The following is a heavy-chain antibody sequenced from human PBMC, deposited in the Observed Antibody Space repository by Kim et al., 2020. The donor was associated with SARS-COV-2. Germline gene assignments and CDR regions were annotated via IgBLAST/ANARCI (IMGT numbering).Heavy chain of an antibody. J-gene: IGHJ6*02. D-gene: IGHD3-10*01. CDR3: AKAIISSYYYGSGSYYSQEYYYYGMDV. CDR2: ISWNSGSI. V-gene: IGHV3-9*01. Sequence: GGSLRLSCAASGFTFGDYAMHWVRQAPGKGLEWVSGISWNSGSIGYADSVKGRFTISRDNAKNSLYLQMNSLRAEDTALYYCAKAIISSYYYGSGSYYSQEYYYYGMDVWGQGTTVTVSS. CDR1: GFTFGDYA.